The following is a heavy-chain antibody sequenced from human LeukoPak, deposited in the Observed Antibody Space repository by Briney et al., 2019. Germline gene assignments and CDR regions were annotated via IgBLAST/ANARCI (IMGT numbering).Heavy chain of an antibody. CDR2: ISASGKTT. CDR1: GFTFSNYG. J-gene: IGHJ3*02. CDR3: AGVDAAMPDAFDI. D-gene: IGHD5-18*01. V-gene: IGHV3-23*01. Sequence: GGSLRLSCVASGFTFSNYGMAWVRQAPGQGLEWVSVISASGKTTNYADSVKGRFTISRDNSKNALYLQMDSLRADDTAVYYCAGVDAAMPDAFDIWGQGTTVTVSS.